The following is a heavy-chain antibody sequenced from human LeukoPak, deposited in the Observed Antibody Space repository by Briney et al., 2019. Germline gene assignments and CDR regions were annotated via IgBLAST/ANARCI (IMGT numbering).Heavy chain of an antibody. CDR1: GFTFSSYA. J-gene: IGHJ4*02. CDR2: INDSGGNT. Sequence: PGGSLRLSCAASGFTFSSYAMSWVRQAPGKGLEWVSLINDSGGNTYYADSVKGRFTISRDNSKNTLFLQMSILRAEDTAVYYCAKTSAGIRGGYFDYWGQGTLVTVSS. CDR3: AKTSAGIRGGYFDY. D-gene: IGHD3-10*01. V-gene: IGHV3-23*01.